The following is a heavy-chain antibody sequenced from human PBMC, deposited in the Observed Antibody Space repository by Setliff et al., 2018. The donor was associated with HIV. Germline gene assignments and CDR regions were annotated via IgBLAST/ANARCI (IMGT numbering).Heavy chain of an antibody. CDR1: GGSISSGSYY. D-gene: IGHD1-1*01. CDR3: ARGNYYYYYYMDV. V-gene: IGHV4-61*09. J-gene: IGHJ6*03. CDR2: IYTSGST. Sequence: NLSLTCTVSGGSISSGSYYWSWIRQPAGKGLEWIGHIYTSGSTNYNPSLKSRVTISVDTSKNQFSLKLSSVTAADTAVYYCARGNYYYYYYMDVWGKGTKVTV.